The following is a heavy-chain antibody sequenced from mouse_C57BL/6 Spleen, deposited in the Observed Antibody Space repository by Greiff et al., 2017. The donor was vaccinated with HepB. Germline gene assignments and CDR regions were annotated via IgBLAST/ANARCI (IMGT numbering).Heavy chain of an antibody. CDR3: AREGGYYGKGPFAY. Sequence: EVQLQESGPGLVKPSQSLSLTCSVTGYSITSGYYWNWIRQFPGNKLEWMGYVSYDGSNNYNPSLKNRISITRDTSKNQFFLKLNSVTTEDTATYYCAREGGYYGKGPFAYWGQGTLVTVSA. D-gene: IGHD2-1*01. CDR2: VSYDGSN. J-gene: IGHJ3*01. CDR1: GYSITSGYY. V-gene: IGHV3-6*01.